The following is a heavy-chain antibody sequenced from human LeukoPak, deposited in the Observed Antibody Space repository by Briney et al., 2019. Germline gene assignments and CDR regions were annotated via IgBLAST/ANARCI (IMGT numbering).Heavy chain of an antibody. D-gene: IGHD3-10*01. J-gene: IGHJ4*02. V-gene: IGHV4-34*01. CDR3: AKHYMGPYDNRGLDY. CDR1: GGSFSGYY. Sequence: NPSETLSLTCAVYGGSFSGYYWSWIRQPPGKGLEWIGEINHSGSTNYNPSLKSRVTISVDTSKNQFSLKLSSVTAADTATYYCAKHYMGPYDNRGLDYWGQGSLVTVSS. CDR2: INHSGST.